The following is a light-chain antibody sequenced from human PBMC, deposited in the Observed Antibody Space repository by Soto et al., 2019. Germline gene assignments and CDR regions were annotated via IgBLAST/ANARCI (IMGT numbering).Light chain of an antibody. CDR1: SSDVGSYNL. CDR3: CSYAGSVYV. J-gene: IGLJ1*01. CDR2: EGS. Sequence: QSALTQPASVSGSPGQSITISCTGTSSDVGSYNLVSWYQQHPGKAPKLMIYEGSKRPSGVSNRFSGSKSGNTASLTISGLQAEDKADYYCCSYAGSVYVFGTGTKVTVL. V-gene: IGLV2-23*01.